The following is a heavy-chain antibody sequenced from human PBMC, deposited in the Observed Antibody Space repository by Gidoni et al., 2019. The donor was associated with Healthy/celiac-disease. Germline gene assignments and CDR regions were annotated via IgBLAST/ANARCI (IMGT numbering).Heavy chain of an antibody. Sequence: QVQLVQSGAEVKKPGSSVKVSCKASGGTFSSYAISWVRQAPGQGLEWMGGIIPTFGTANYAQKFQGRVTITADKSTSTAYMELSSLRSEDTAVYYCARVASDYGSGSYYKRPPGFDPWGQGTLVTVSS. CDR1: GGTFSSYA. CDR3: ARVASDYGSGSYYKRPPGFDP. V-gene: IGHV1-69*06. J-gene: IGHJ5*02. CDR2: IIPTFGTA. D-gene: IGHD3-10*01.